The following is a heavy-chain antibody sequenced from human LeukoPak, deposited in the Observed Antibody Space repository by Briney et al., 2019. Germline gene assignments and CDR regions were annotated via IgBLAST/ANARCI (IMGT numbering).Heavy chain of an antibody. D-gene: IGHD3-10*02. CDR3: AELGITMIGGV. CDR1: GFTFRSYA. J-gene: IGHJ6*04. Sequence: GGSLRLSCAASGFTFRSYAIYWVRQAPGKGLEWVSAISGSGGSTYYADSVKGRFTISRDNAKNSLYLQMNSLRAEDTAVYYCAELGITMIGGVWGKGTTVTISS. CDR2: ISGSGGST. V-gene: IGHV3-23*01.